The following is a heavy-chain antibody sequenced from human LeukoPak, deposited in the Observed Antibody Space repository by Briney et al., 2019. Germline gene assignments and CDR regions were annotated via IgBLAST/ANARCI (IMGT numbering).Heavy chain of an antibody. CDR3: ARLQQHDSSVFRPFDY. CDR1: EFTLSIYC. Sequence: PGGSLRLSCAASEFTLSIYCMSWVRHAPGKGVEWVASIKQDGSEKYYVDSVKGRFTISRDKAKSSLYLQMNRLRAEDTAVYYCARLQQHDSSVFRPFDYWGQGTLVTVSS. CDR2: IKQDGSEK. J-gene: IGHJ4*02. V-gene: IGHV3-7*03. D-gene: IGHD3-22*01.